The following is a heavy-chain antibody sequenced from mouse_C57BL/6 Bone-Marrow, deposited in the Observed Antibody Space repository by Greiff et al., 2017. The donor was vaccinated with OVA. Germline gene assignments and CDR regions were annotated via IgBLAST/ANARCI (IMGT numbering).Heavy chain of an antibody. Sequence: LVESGAELVRPGSSVKLSCKASYFAFTASAMHWVKQRPGHGLEWIGSFTTYSDATEYSENFKGKATLTENTSSSTAYMELSSLTSEDSAVYYCASGNYFAYWGQGTLVTVSA. CDR2: FTTYSDAT. D-gene: IGHD2-1*01. V-gene: IGHV1-49*01. J-gene: IGHJ3*01. CDR1: YFAFTASA. CDR3: ASGNYFAY.